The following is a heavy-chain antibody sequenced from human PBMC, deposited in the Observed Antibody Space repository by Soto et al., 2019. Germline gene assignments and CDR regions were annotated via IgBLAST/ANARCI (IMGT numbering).Heavy chain of an antibody. CDR2: INPSGGTT. V-gene: IGHV1-46*01. J-gene: IGHJ4*02. D-gene: IGHD2-15*01. Sequence: ASVKVSCKASGYTFPRYNVHWVRQAPGQGLEWMAIINPSGGTTYDVQKFEGRVTLTTDTSTSTVYMELSSLRSDDTAVYYCARVRGGGSEYFFDYWGQGTLVTVSS. CDR3: ARVRGGGSEYFFDY. CDR1: GYTFPRYN.